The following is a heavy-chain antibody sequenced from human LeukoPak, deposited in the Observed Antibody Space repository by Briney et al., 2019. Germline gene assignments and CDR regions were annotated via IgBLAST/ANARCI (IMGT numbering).Heavy chain of an antibody. J-gene: IGHJ4*02. CDR2: IYPGDSDT. V-gene: IGHV5-51*01. Sequence: GESLKISCKGSGYIFTSYWIGWVRQMPGKGLEWMGIIYPGDSDTRYSPSFQGQVTISADKFISTAYLQWSSLKDSDTAMYYCATLYNWNEVDTFDYWGQGTLVTVSS. CDR1: GYIFTSYW. D-gene: IGHD1-1*01. CDR3: ATLYNWNEVDTFDY.